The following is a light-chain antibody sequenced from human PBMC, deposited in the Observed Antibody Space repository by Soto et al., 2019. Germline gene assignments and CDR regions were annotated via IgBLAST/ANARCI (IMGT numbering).Light chain of an antibody. CDR2: GAS. V-gene: IGKV3-15*01. CDR3: QQYNNWPPLT. Sequence: EIVMTQSPATLSVSPGERATLSCRASQSVSTNLAWYQKKHGQAPRLLIYGASTRATGIPARFSGSGSGTEFTLTISSLQSEDFAVYYCQQYNNWPPLTFGGGTKVEIK. J-gene: IGKJ4*01. CDR1: QSVSTN.